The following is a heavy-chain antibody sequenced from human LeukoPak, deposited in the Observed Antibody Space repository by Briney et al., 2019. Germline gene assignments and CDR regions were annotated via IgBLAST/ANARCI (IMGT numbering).Heavy chain of an antibody. Sequence: SETLSLTCTVSGGSISSYYWSWIRQPPGKGLEWIGYIYYSGSTNYNPSLKSRVTISVDTSKNQFSLKLSSVTAADTAVYYCARSVRGGTFDYWGQGTLVTVYS. CDR3: ARSVRGGTFDY. CDR2: IYYSGST. D-gene: IGHD2-15*01. CDR1: GGSISSYY. J-gene: IGHJ4*02. V-gene: IGHV4-59*08.